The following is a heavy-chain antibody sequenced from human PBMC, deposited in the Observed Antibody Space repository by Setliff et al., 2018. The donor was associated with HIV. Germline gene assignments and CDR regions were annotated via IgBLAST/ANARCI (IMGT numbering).Heavy chain of an antibody. CDR3: ARTSLYGYDTLTGHHNDDCWFDP. D-gene: IGHD3-9*01. CDR2: IYYSGSP. J-gene: IGHJ5*02. V-gene: IGHV4-59*08. CDR1: GGSISSYY. Sequence: SSETLSLTCTVSGGSISSYYWSWIRQPPGKGLEWIGYIYYSGSPNYNPSLKSRVAISVDTSKNQFSLKLTSVTAADTAVYYCARTSLYGYDTLTGHHNDDCWFDPWGQGTLVTVSS.